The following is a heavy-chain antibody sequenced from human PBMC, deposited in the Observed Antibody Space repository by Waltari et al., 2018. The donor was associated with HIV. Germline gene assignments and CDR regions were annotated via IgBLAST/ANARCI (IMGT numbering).Heavy chain of an antibody. V-gene: IGHV4-38-2*02. J-gene: IGHJ4*02. Sequence: QVQLQESGPGLVKPSETLSLTCSVSGYSLSSGYYWGWLRQPPGKGLEWIGNIYHSGSSYSHPSLESRFTISVDTSKNQSSLKVSSMTAADTALYYCATIRAVAGSYYFDSWGQGILVTVSS. CDR3: ATIRAVAGSYYFDS. D-gene: IGHD6-19*01. CDR2: IYHSGSS. CDR1: GYSLSSGYY.